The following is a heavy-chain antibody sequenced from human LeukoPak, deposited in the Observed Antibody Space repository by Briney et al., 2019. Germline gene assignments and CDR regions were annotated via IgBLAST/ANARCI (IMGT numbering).Heavy chain of an antibody. D-gene: IGHD6-13*01. J-gene: IGHJ3*02. CDR3: ARLTPGIAAAGASGAGYDI. CDR2: IIPFFGTV. V-gene: IGHV1-69*13. CDR1: GGTFSSYA. Sequence: SVKVSCKASGGTFSSYAISWVRQAPGQGLEWLGGIIPFFGTVNYAQKFQGRVTITAAESTSTAYMELSSLRSEDTAVYYCARLTPGIAAAGASGAGYDIWGQGTMVTVSS.